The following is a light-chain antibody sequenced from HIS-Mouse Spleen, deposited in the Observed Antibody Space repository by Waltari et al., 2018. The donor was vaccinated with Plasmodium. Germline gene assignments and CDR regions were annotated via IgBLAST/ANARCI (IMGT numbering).Light chain of an antibody. J-gene: IGKJ4*01. V-gene: IGKV3-20*01. CDR2: GAS. CDR1: QSVSSIY. CDR3: QQYGSSPALT. Sequence: EIVLTQSPGTLSLSPGERATLSCRASQSVSSIYLAWYQQKPGQAPRLLIYGASSRATGIPERFSGSGYGTDFTLTISRLEPEDFAVYYCQQYGSSPALTFGGGTKVEIK.